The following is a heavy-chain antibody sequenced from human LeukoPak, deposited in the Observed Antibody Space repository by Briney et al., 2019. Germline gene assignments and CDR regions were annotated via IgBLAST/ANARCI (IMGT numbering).Heavy chain of an antibody. CDR3: AGTVVIAAAAHNWFDP. CDR1: GGTFSSYA. V-gene: IGHV1-69*05. CDR2: IIPIFGTA. Sequence: ASVKVSCKASGGTFSSYAISWVRQAPGRGLEWMGGIIPIFGTANYAQKFQGRVTITTDESTSTAYMELSSLRSEDTAVYYCAGTVVIAAAAHNWFDPWGQGTLVTVSS. D-gene: IGHD6-13*01. J-gene: IGHJ5*02.